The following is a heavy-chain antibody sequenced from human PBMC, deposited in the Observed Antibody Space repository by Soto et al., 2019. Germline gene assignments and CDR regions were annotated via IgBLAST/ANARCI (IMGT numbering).Heavy chain of an antibody. J-gene: IGHJ4*02. V-gene: IGHV1-18*01. CDR1: GYAFTTYG. CDR3: ARGRYWDY. Sequence: QVHLVQSGAEVKKPGASVKVSCKGSGYAFTTYGITWVRQAPGQGLEWMGWISAHNGNTNYAQKLQGRGNVTRDTSPSTAYMELRSLRSDDTAVYYCARGRYWDYWGQGALVTVSS. D-gene: IGHD2-8*02. CDR2: ISAHNGNT.